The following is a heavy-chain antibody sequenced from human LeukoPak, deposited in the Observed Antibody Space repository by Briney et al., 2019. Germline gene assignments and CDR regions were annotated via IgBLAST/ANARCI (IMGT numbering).Heavy chain of an antibody. CDR3: ARDLDYYGSGSYPHYGMDV. D-gene: IGHD3-10*01. V-gene: IGHV3-11*01. J-gene: IGHJ6*02. Sequence: GGSLRLSGAASGFTFSDYYMSWIRQAPGKGLEWVSYISSSGSTIYYADSVKGRFTISRDNAKNSLYLQMNSLRAEDTAVYYCARDLDYYGSGSYPHYGMDVWGQGTTVTVSS. CDR2: ISSSGSTI. CDR1: GFTFSDYY.